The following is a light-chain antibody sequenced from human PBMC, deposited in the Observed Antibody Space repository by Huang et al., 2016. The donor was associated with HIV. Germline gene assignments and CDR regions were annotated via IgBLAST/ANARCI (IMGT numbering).Light chain of an antibody. CDR1: QDINRW. V-gene: IGKV1-12*01. J-gene: IGKJ4*01. CDR3: QQAVSFPLT. Sequence: DIQMTQSPPSVSASVGDRISFTCRASQDINRWLAWYQQKPGKAPKLLIYSASTLQGGVPSRFSGRVSGTGFTLTINNLQPEDFATYFCQQAVSFPLTFGGGTKVEIK. CDR2: SAS.